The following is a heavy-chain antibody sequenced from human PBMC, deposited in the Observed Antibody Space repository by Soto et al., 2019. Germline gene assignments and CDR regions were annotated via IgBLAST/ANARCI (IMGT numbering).Heavy chain of an antibody. Sequence: KASETLSLTCTVSGGSISSSSFYWGWIRQPPGKGLEWIGSINYRGTTYYNPSFKSRSTISVDRSKNQFSLKMSSVTAADTAVYFCARLEMTTVTAYYRFDPWGQGALVTVSS. CDR3: ARLEMTTVTAYYRFDP. D-gene: IGHD4-17*01. J-gene: IGHJ5*02. CDR1: GGSISSSSFY. V-gene: IGHV4-39*01. CDR2: INYRGTT.